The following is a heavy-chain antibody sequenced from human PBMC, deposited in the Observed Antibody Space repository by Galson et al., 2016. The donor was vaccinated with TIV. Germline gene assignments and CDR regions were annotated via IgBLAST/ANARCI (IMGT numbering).Heavy chain of an antibody. D-gene: IGHD7-27*01. CDR3: ARRHPKWGWEMLP. CDR1: GYSFISYW. J-gene: IGHJ5*02. V-gene: IGHV5-51*03. Sequence: QSGAEVKKPGESLKISCKASGYSFISYWIGWVRQRPGKGLEWMGIIFPGDSDTTYSPSFRGHVTMSVDKSINTAYLQWNSLKASDTAIYCWARRHPKWGWEMLPWGQGTLVTVSS. CDR2: IFPGDSDT.